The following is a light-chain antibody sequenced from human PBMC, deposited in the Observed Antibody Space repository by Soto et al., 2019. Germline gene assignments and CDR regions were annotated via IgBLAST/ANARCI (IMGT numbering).Light chain of an antibody. CDR3: QQRTNWLT. CDR2: DAS. CDR1: QSLSSY. V-gene: IGKV3-11*01. J-gene: IGKJ4*01. Sequence: EIVLTQSPATLSLSPGERATLSCRASQSLSSYLAWYQQKPGQAPRLLIYDASTRATGIPARFSGSGSGTDFTLTISSLEPDEFAVYYCQQRTNWLTFGGGTKVEIK.